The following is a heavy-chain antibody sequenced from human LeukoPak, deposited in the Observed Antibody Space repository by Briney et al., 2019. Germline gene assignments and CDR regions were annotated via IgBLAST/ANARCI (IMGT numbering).Heavy chain of an antibody. V-gene: IGHV3-48*01. CDR3: ARDREVVVVAATGEFDY. CDR2: ISSLSSTI. CDR1: GFTFSSYS. Sequence: GGSLRLSCAASGFTFSSYSMNWVRQAPGEGLEWVSYISSLSSTIYYADSVKGRFTIPRDNAKNSLYLQMNSLRAEDTAVYYCARDREVVVVAATGEFDYWGQGTLVTVSS. J-gene: IGHJ4*02. D-gene: IGHD2-15*01.